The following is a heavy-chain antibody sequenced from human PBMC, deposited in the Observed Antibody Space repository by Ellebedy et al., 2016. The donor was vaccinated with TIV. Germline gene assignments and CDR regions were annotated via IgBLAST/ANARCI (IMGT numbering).Heavy chain of an antibody. CDR1: GFTFSNLA. D-gene: IGHD6-19*01. J-gene: IGHJ4*02. Sequence: GESLKISCAASGFTFSNLAMSWVRQAPGKGLEWVSVFSGSGDNTYYAESVKGRFTISRDNSKNTMYLQMNSLRVEDTAVFFCAKAGSSGWLHFDSWGQGSLVTVSS. CDR2: FSGSGDNT. V-gene: IGHV3-23*01. CDR3: AKAGSSGWLHFDS.